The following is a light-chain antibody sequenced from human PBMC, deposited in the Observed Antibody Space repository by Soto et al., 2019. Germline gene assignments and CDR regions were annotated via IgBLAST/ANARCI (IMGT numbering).Light chain of an antibody. CDR1: QSISSW. CDR2: KAS. CDR3: QQYDKYAWT. Sequence: DIQMTQSPSTLSASVGDRVTITCRASQSISSWLAWYQQKPGKAPKVLIYKASSLESGVPSRFSGSGSGTEFTLTISSLQPDDFATYYCQQYDKYAWTFGQGTKVDIK. J-gene: IGKJ1*01. V-gene: IGKV1-5*03.